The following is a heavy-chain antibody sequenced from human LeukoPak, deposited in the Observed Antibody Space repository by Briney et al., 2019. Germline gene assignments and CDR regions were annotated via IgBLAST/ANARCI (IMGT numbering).Heavy chain of an antibody. Sequence: GGSLRLSCAASGFTFSSYAMSWVRQAPGKGLEWVSAISGSGDSTYYADSVKGRFTISRDNSKNTLYLQMNSLRAEDTAVYYCAKGTPGVEGSSWYRGLFDYWGQGTLVTVSS. CDR3: AKGTPGVEGSSWYRGLFDY. J-gene: IGHJ4*02. CDR1: GFTFSSYA. V-gene: IGHV3-23*01. CDR2: ISGSGDST. D-gene: IGHD6-13*01.